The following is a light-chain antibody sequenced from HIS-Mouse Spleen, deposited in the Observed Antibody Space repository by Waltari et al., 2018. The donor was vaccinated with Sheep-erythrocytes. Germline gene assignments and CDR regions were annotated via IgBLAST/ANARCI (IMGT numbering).Light chain of an antibody. J-gene: IGLJ3*02. Sequence: SSELTQDPAVSVALGQTVRITCQGDSLRSYYASWYPQKPGQAPVLVIYGKNNRPSGVPDLVSGASLGNTASLTIAGAPAEDEADSYGNSRDSSGNHLVFGGGTKLTVL. CDR1: SLRSYY. CDR3: NSRDSSGNHLV. CDR2: GKN. V-gene: IGLV3-19*01.